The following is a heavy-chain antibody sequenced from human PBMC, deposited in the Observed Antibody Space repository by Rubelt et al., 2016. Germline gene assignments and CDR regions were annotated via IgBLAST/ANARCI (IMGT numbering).Heavy chain of an antibody. J-gene: IGHJ6*02. D-gene: IGHD3-22*01. CDR2: INAGNGNT. CDR1: GYTFTSYA. CDR3: ARDGPYYDSSGSSYYYYGMDV. V-gene: IGHV1-3*01. Sequence: QVQLVQSGAEVKKPGASVKVSCKASGYTFTSYAMHWVRQDPGQRLEWMGWINAGNGNTKYSQKFQGRVTITRDTSASTAYMELSSLRSEDTAVYYCARDGPYYDSSGSSYYYYGMDVWGQGTTVTVSS.